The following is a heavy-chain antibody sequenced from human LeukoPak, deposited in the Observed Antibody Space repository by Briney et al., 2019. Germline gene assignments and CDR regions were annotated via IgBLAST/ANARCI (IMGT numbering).Heavy chain of an antibody. CDR1: GFNFRDFG. Sequence: GGSLRLSCAVSGFNFRDFGFHWVRQAPGKGLEWVAVTWYDESQKYYADSVKGRFTISKDNSKNTLYLEMSSLRVEDTAVYYCAKWEGTRQFYFGYWGQGALVTVAS. J-gene: IGHJ4*02. V-gene: IGHV3-33*06. CDR2: TWYDESQK. D-gene: IGHD1-26*01. CDR3: AKWEGTRQFYFGY.